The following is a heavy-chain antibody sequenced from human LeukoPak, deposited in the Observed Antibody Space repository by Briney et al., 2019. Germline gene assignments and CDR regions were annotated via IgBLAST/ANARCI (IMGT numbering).Heavy chain of an antibody. D-gene: IGHD3-10*01. CDR2: INNDGSTT. CDR1: GFTFSEAW. Sequence: PGGSLRLSCAASGFTFSEAWMHWVRHAPGKGLVWVSRINNDGSTTRYADSVKGRFTISRDNAKNTLYLQMNSLRAEDTAVYYCARVSGPGMNEYFHLWGQGTLVTVSS. J-gene: IGHJ1*01. V-gene: IGHV3-74*01. CDR3: ARVSGPGMNEYFHL.